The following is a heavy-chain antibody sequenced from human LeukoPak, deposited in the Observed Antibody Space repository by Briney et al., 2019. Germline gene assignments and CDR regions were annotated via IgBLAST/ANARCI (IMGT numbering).Heavy chain of an antibody. CDR1: GFTFDDYA. CDR2: ISWNSGSI. CDR3: AKGGIAAAGDLAEYLQH. J-gene: IGHJ1*01. V-gene: IGHV3-9*03. Sequence: PARSLRLSCAASGFTFDDYAMHWVRQAPGKGLEWVSGISWNSGSIGYADSVKGRFTISRDNAKNSLYLQMNSLRAEDMALYYCAKGGIAAAGDLAEYLQHWGQGTLVTVSP. D-gene: IGHD6-13*01.